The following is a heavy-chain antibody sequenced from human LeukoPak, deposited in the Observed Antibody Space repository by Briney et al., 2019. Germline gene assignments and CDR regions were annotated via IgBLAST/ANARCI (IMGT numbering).Heavy chain of an antibody. CDR1: GGTFSSYA. CDR3: ARGYYYGSGSYLGEF. V-gene: IGHV1-69*13. CDR2: IIPIFGTA. J-gene: IGHJ4*02. Sequence: GASVTVSCTASGGTFSSYAISWVRQAPGQGLEWMGGIIPIFGTANYAQKFQGRVTITADESTSTAYMELSRLRSEDTAVYYCARGYYYGSGSYLGEFWGQGTLVTVSS. D-gene: IGHD3-10*01.